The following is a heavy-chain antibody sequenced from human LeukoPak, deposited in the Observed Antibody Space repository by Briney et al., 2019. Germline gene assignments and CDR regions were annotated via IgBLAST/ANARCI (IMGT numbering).Heavy chain of an antibody. CDR3: ARDRSYYGSSGYLDY. CDR1: GFTFSSYW. CDR2: IKQDGSEK. J-gene: IGHJ4*02. V-gene: IGHV3-7*01. D-gene: IGHD3-22*01. Sequence: GSLRLSCAGSGFTFSSYWMSWVRQAPGKGLEWVANIKQDGSEKYYVDSVKGRFTISRDNAKNSLYLQMNSLRAEDTAVYYCARDRSYYGSSGYLDYWGQGTLVTVSS.